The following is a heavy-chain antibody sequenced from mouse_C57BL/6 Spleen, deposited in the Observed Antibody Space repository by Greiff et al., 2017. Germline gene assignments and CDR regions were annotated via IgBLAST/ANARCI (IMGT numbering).Heavy chain of an antibody. CDR3: ASFDYYYAMDY. Sequence: LVESGAELARPGASVKMSCKASGYTFTSYTMHWVKQRPGQGLEWIGYINPSSGYTKYNQKFKDKATLTADKSSSTAYMQLSSLTSEDSAVYYCASFDYYYAMDYWGQGTSVTVSS. J-gene: IGHJ4*01. CDR2: INPSSGYT. D-gene: IGHD2-4*01. V-gene: IGHV1-4*01. CDR1: GYTFTSYT.